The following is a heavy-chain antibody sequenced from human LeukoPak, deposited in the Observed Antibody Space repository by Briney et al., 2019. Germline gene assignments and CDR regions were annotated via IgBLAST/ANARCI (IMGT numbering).Heavy chain of an antibody. CDR1: GFIFDDYG. Sequence: GGSLRLSCAASGFIFDDYGMGWVRQAPGKGLEWVSGINWNAGRTDYADSVKGRFTISRDNAKNSLYLQMSSLRAEDTALYYCARERSSGWYFFAYWGQGTLVTVSS. CDR2: INWNAGRT. V-gene: IGHV3-20*04. J-gene: IGHJ4*02. D-gene: IGHD6-19*01. CDR3: ARERSSGWYFFAY.